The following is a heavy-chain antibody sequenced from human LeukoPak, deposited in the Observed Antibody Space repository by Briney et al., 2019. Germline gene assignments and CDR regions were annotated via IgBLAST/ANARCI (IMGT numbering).Heavy chain of an antibody. CDR3: ARDYGGYARFDY. CDR1: GYTFTSYY. D-gene: IGHD4-17*01. J-gene: IGHJ4*02. Sequence: ASVKVSCKASGYTFTSYYMHWVRQAPGQGLEWMGIINPSGGSTSYAQKFQGRVTMTRDMSTSTVYMELSSLRSEDTAVYYCARDYGGYARFDYWGQGTLVTVSS. CDR2: INPSGGST. V-gene: IGHV1-46*01.